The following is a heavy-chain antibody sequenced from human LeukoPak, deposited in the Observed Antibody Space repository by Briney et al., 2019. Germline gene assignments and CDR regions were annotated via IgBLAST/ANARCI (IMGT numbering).Heavy chain of an antibody. V-gene: IGHV3-23*01. CDR3: AYSSSWYGIGAAFDI. Sequence: GRSLRLSCAASGFTFSSYAMSWVRQAPGKGLEWVSAISGSGGSTYYADSVKGRFTISRDNSKNTLYLQMNSLRAEDTAVYYCAYSSSWYGIGAAFDIWGQGTMVTVSS. CDR1: GFTFSSYA. CDR2: ISGSGGST. D-gene: IGHD6-13*01. J-gene: IGHJ3*02.